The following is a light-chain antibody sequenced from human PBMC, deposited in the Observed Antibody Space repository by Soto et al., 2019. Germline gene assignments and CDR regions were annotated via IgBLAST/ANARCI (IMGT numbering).Light chain of an antibody. Sequence: QSALTQPASVTGSPGQSITISCTGTNSDIGSYNYVSWYQQYPGETPKLIIYEVSNRPSGVSRRFSGSKSGNTASLTISGLQAEDEADYHCSSYTTSRTHVFGSGTKLTVL. CDR3: SSYTTSRTHV. CDR2: EVS. CDR1: NSDIGSYNY. J-gene: IGLJ1*01. V-gene: IGLV2-14*01.